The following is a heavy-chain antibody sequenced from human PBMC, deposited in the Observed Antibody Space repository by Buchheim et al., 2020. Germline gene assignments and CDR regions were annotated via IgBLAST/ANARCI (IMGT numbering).Heavy chain of an antibody. D-gene: IGHD5-12*01. Sequence: EVQLLESGGGFVQPGGSLRLSCAASGFTFSNYAMSCVRQAPGKGLEWVSAIGGSGSSKYYADSVRGRFTISRDNSKNTLYLQMNSLRAEDTAVYYCVKHRYANYYYYMDVWGKGTT. CDR1: GFTFSNYA. CDR3: VKHRYANYYYYMDV. V-gene: IGHV3-23*01. J-gene: IGHJ6*03. CDR2: IGGSGSSK.